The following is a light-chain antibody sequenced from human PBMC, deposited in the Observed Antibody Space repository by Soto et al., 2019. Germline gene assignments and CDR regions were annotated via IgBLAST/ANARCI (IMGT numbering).Light chain of an antibody. Sequence: EIVWTKCPYPLSLSLEGRATLSCRAIPSLSSSYLAWYHQKPGEAPRLLIYGASSRATGIPDRFTGSGSGTDFTLTINRVEPADYAVYYCQQHGSSSPNTFGQGTRLEI. CDR1: PSLSSSY. CDR3: QQHGSSSPNT. CDR2: GAS. V-gene: IGKV3-20*01. J-gene: IGKJ5*01.